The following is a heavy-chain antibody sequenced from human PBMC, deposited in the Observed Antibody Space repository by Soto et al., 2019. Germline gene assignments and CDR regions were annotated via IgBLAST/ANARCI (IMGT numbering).Heavy chain of an antibody. D-gene: IGHD3-22*01. Sequence: GGSLRLSCAASGFTFSSYGMHWVRQAPGKGLEWVSAIWDDGSNKYYADSVKGRFTISRDNSKNTLYLQMNSLRAEDTAVYYCAKGGWYYYDSSGYLYDYWGQGTLVTVSS. CDR1: GFTFSSYG. J-gene: IGHJ4*02. CDR2: IWDDGSNK. CDR3: AKGGWYYYDSSGYLYDY. V-gene: IGHV3-33*06.